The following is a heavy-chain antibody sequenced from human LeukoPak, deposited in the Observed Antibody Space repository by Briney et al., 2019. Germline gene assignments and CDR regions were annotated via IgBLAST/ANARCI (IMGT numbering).Heavy chain of an antibody. Sequence: GGSLRLSCVASGFIVNIYGMHWVRQAPGKGLEWVAVLSSDGSNKYYADSVKGRFTISRDNSKNTLYLQMNSLRADDTAVYYCAKESLYYDFDYWGQGTPVTVSS. CDR1: GFIVNIYG. J-gene: IGHJ4*02. CDR2: LSSDGSNK. V-gene: IGHV3-30*18. CDR3: AKESLYYDFDY. D-gene: IGHD3-10*01.